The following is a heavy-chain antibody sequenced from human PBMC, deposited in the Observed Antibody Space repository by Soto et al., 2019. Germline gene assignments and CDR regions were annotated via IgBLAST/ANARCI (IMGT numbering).Heavy chain of an antibody. CDR2: IDPDNGNT. V-gene: IGHV1-24*01. D-gene: IGHD2-2*01. CDR3: ATGYCSSTSCYAAFDI. Sequence: ASVKVPCKASGFPFTSFPVQWVRQARGQGLEWMGGIDPDNGNTIYAQKFQGRATMTEDTSTGTAYMELSSLRSEDTAVYYCATGYCSSTSCYAAFDIWGQGTMVTVSS. CDR1: GFPFTSFP. J-gene: IGHJ3*02.